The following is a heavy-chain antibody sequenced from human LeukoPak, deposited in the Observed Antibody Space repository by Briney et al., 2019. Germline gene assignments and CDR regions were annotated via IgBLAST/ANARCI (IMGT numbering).Heavy chain of an antibody. V-gene: IGHV1-46*01. D-gene: IGHD2-2*01. CDR3: ARDFPQPRAEGYYYMDV. J-gene: IGHJ6*03. CDR2: INPSGGST. CDR1: GYTFTSYY. Sequence: GASVKVSCKASGYTFTSYYMHWVRQAPGQGLEWMGIINPSGGSTSYAQKFQGRVTMTRDTSTSTVYMELSSLRSEDTAVYYCARDFPQPRAEGYYYMDVWGKGTTVTVSS.